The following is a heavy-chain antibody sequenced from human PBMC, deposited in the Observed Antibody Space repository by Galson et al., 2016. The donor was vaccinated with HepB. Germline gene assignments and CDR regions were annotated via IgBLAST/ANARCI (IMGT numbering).Heavy chain of an antibody. J-gene: IGHJ4*02. D-gene: IGHD3-22*01. Sequence: SLRLSCAASTFTFSSFAMSWVRQAPGKGLEWVSSIGHSGGYIYYADSVKGRFTISRDNSNNTLYLQMNSLRAEDTPVYYCARHPDYYDNSGYLDYWGQGTLVTVSS. CDR1: TFTFSSFA. CDR3: ARHPDYYDNSGYLDY. V-gene: IGHV3-23*01. CDR2: IGHSGGYI.